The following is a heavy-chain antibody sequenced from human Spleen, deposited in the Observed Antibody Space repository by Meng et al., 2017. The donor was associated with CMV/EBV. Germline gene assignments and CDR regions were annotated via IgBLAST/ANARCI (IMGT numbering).Heavy chain of an antibody. CDR2: IYWNGDE. V-gene: IGHV2-5*01. CDR3: AHRRASSTRGWFDP. Sequence: SGPTLVKPTPTLTLTCTFSGFSLTTSSEGVGWIRQPPGKALEWLAIIYWNGDEHYSPSLKTRLTIAKDTSKNQVVLTMTNMDPVDTGTYYCAHRRASSTRGWFDPWGQGTLVTVSS. CDR1: GFSLTTSSEG. J-gene: IGHJ5*02. D-gene: IGHD6-13*01.